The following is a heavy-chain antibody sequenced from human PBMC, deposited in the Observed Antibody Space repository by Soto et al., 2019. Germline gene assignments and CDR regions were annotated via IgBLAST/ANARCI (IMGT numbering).Heavy chain of an antibody. Sequence: QLQLQESGPGLVKPSETLSLTCTVSGGSISSSSYYWGWIRQPPGKGLEWIGSIYYSGSTYYNPSLKSRVTISVDTSKNQFSLKLSSVTAADTAVYYCARLTPPSSSSEYWGQGTLVTVSS. CDR2: IYYSGST. J-gene: IGHJ4*02. D-gene: IGHD6-6*01. CDR3: ARLTPPSSSSEY. CDR1: GGSISSSSYY. V-gene: IGHV4-39*01.